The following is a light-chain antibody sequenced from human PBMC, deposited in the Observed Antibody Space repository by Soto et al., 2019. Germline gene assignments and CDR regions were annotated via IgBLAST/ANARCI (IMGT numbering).Light chain of an antibody. V-gene: IGKV3-20*01. CDR1: QSVRSSY. J-gene: IGKJ1*01. CDR2: GVS. CDR3: QQYGTSPRT. Sequence: EIVLTQSPGTLSLSTGERATLSCRVSQSVRSSYLAWYQQKLGQAPRLLIYGVSNRATGIPDRFSGSGSGTDFTLTISRLESEDFAVYYCQQYGTSPRTFGQGTKVEIK.